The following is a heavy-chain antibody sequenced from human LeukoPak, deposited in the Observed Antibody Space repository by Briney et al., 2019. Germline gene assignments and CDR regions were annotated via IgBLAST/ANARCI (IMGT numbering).Heavy chain of an antibody. J-gene: IGHJ1*01. Sequence: GGSLRLSCAASGFTFSTYWMHWVRQAPGKGLVWVSCINSDGRSTSYADSVEGRFTISRDNARNTLYLQMNSLRAEDTAVYYCALEGYSSGWYQYFQHWGQGTLVTVSS. CDR3: ALEGYSSGWYQYFQH. CDR2: INSDGRST. D-gene: IGHD6-19*01. V-gene: IGHV3-74*01. CDR1: GFTFSTYW.